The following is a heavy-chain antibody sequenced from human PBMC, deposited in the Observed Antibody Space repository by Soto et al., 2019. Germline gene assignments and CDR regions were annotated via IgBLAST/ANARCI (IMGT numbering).Heavy chain of an antibody. CDR3: ARGGRGSSTRIDF. J-gene: IGHJ4*02. D-gene: IGHD6-6*01. CDR1: GDSVSSAGYS. CDR2: IYYSGST. V-gene: IGHV4-30-2*01. Sequence: SETLSLTCAVSGDSVSSAGYSWTWIRQPPGRGLEWIGYIYYSGSTSYNPSLKSRVTISLDRSKNQFSLSLASVTAADTAVYYCARGGRGSSTRIDFWGQGTLVTVSS.